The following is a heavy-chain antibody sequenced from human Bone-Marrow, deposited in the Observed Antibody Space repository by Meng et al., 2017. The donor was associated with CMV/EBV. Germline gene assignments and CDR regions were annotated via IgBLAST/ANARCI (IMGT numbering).Heavy chain of an antibody. V-gene: IGHV1-2*02. CDR3: ETTNLGGLDV. J-gene: IGHJ6*02. CDR2: INPNSGGT. Sequence: ASVNVSCKASGYTFTGYYLHWVRQAPGQGLEWMGWINPNSGGTTYAPKFQGRVTTTRDTSISTAYMELSRLRSDDTAVYYCETTNLGGLDVWGQGTTVTVSS. CDR1: GYTFTGYY. D-gene: IGHD3-16*01.